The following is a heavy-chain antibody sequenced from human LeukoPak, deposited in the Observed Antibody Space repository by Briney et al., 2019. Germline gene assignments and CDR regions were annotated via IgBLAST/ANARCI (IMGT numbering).Heavy chain of an antibody. CDR2: INPNSGGT. Sequence: ASVKVSCKASGYTFTGYYMHWVRQAPGQGLEWMGWINPNSGGTNYAQKFQGRVNMTRDTSSSTAYMELSRLRSDDTAVYYCARAQDWYSQPNCSSPSCYGFDPWGQGTLVTVSS. CDR1: GYTFTGYY. D-gene: IGHD2-2*01. J-gene: IGHJ5*02. V-gene: IGHV1-2*02. CDR3: ARAQDWYSQPNCSSPSCYGFDP.